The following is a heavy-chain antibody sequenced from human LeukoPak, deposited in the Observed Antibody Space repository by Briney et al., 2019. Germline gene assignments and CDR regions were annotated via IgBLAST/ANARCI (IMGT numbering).Heavy chain of an antibody. V-gene: IGHV3-74*01. CDR1: GFTFNNYA. Sequence: GGSLRLSCAASGFTFNNYAMSWVRQAPGKGLVWVSRISSDGSTTRYADSVKGRFTISRDNAKNTLYLQMNSLRAEDTAVYYCTRSHYYDSSGYYFYYGMDVWGQGTTVTVSS. CDR3: TRSHYYDSSGYYFYYGMDV. D-gene: IGHD3-22*01. CDR2: ISSDGSTT. J-gene: IGHJ6*02.